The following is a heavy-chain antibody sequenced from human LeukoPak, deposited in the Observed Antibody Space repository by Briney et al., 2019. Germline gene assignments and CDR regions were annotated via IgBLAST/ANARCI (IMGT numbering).Heavy chain of an antibody. V-gene: IGHV1-69*05. CDR2: IIPIFGTA. CDR3: ARDRSCDTNTCYRGWNWFDP. D-gene: IGHD2-2*01. CDR1: GGTFSSYA. Sequence: ASVKVSCKASGGTFSSYAISWVRQAPGQGLEWMGGIIPIFGTANYAQKFQGRVTITTDESTSTAYMELSSLRSEDTAVYYCARDRSCDTNTCYRGWNWFDPWGQGTLVTVSS. J-gene: IGHJ5*02.